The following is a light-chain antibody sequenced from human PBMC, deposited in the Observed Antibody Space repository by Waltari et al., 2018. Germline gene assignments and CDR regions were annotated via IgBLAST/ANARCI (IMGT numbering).Light chain of an antibody. V-gene: IGKV3-11*01. CDR3: HQRGSWPIT. CDR1: QSLSTY. J-gene: IGKJ5*01. CDR2: DAS. Sequence: VLTHSPATMSLSPGAGATLPCRASQSLSTYLAWFQQRPGQAPRLLIYDASNRAAGVPARFSGSGSGTDFTLSISSLEPEDFAVYYCHQRGSWPITFGQGTRLEIK.